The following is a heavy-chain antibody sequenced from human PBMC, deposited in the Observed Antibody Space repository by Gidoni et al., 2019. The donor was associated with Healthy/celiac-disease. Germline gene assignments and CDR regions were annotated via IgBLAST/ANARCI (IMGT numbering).Heavy chain of an antibody. CDR3: TTGGTMVRGVIGY. Sequence: EVQLVASGGGLVKPGGSLKLSCAASGFTFSNAWMSWVRQAPGKGLEWVGRIKSKTDGGTTDYAAPVKGRFTISRDDSKNTLYLQMNSLKTEDTAVYYCTTGGTMVRGVIGYWGQGTLVTVSS. CDR2: IKSKTDGGTT. CDR1: GFTFSNAW. D-gene: IGHD3-10*01. V-gene: IGHV3-15*01. J-gene: IGHJ4*02.